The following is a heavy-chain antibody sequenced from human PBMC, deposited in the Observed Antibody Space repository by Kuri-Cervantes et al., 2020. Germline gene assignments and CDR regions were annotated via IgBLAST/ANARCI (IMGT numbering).Heavy chain of an antibody. CDR3: ASLYGSGSYGARPLDY. V-gene: IGHV3-7*01. D-gene: IGHD3-10*01. CDR2: IKEDGSVK. CDR1: GFTFSTYW. Sequence: ETLSLTCSASGFTFSTYWMDWVRQAPGKGLQWVASIKEDGSVKDYVDSVKGRFTISRDNAKNSLYLQLNSLRAEDSAVYYCASLYGSGSYGARPLDYWGQGTLVTVSS. J-gene: IGHJ4*02.